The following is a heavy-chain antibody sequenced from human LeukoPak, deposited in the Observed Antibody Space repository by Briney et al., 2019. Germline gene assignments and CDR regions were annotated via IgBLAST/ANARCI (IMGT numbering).Heavy chain of an antibody. CDR3: ARVRGTVFGVVISGSSLMHY. J-gene: IGHJ4*02. V-gene: IGHV3-7*01. D-gene: IGHD3-3*01. Sequence: PGGSLRLSCAASGLPFSSYWMTWVRQAPGKGLEWVANINQDGSQTYYVDSVRGRFTISRDNAKNSLYLQMNSLRAEDTAVYYCARVRGTVFGVVISGSSLMHYWGQGTLVTVSS. CDR2: INQDGSQT. CDR1: GLPFSSYW.